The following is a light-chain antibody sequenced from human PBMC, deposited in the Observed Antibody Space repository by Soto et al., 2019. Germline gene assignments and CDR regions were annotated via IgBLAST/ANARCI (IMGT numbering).Light chain of an antibody. CDR3: MQALQTPWT. V-gene: IGKV2-28*01. J-gene: IGKJ1*01. Sequence: IVMTQSPLSLPVTPGETASISCRSSQSLLHSNEYTYLDWYLQKPWQSTQLLIYLGSNRAYGVPEMFSGSGSGTEFTLKISRVEAEAVGVYYCMQALQTPWTFGKGTKVEIK. CDR2: LGS. CDR1: QSLLHSNEYTY.